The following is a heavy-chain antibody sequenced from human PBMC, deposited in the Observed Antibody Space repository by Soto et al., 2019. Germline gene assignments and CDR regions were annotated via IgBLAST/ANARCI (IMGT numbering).Heavy chain of an antibody. Sequence: QVQLQESGPGLVKPSQTLSLTCTVSGGSISRGDYYWSWIRQPPGKGMEWIGYIYYSGSTYYNPSLKMRFTITVDTSKNHYSLKLSSVAAADTVVYYCARGAAAIGWYYFYYSGQGTLVTVSS. J-gene: IGHJ4*02. CDR1: GGSISRGDYY. CDR3: ARGAAAIGWYYFYY. D-gene: IGHD6-13*01. CDR2: IYYSGST. V-gene: IGHV4-30-4*01.